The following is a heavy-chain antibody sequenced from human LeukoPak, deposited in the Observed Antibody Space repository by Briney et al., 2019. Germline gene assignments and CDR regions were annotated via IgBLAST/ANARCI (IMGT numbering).Heavy chain of an antibody. CDR1: GYTFTSHG. CDR3: ARDPGGTWGFDY. Sequence: ASVKVSCKASGYTFTSHGLSWARQAPGQGLEWMGWISIYSGNTNYAQKFLDRISMTTDTSTSTAYMELRSLKSDDTAVYYCARDPGGTWGFDYWGQGALVTVSS. V-gene: IGHV1-18*01. CDR2: ISIYSGNT. J-gene: IGHJ4*02. D-gene: IGHD7-27*01.